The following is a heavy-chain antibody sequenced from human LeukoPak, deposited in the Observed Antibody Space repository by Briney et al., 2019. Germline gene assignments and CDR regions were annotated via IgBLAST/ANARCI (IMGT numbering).Heavy chain of an antibody. CDR2: ISYDGSNK. CDR1: GFTFSSYG. Sequence: GRSLRLSCAASGFTFSSYGMHWVRQAPGKGLEWVAVISYDGSNKYYADPVKGRFTISRDNSKNTLYLQMNSLRAEDTAVYYRAKGSWYSSGWHGEGWFDPWGQGTLVTVSS. D-gene: IGHD6-19*01. CDR3: AKGSWYSSGWHGEGWFDP. J-gene: IGHJ5*02. V-gene: IGHV3-30*18.